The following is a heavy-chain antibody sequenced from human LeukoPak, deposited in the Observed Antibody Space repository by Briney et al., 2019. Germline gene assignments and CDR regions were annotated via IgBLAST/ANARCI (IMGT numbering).Heavy chain of an antibody. J-gene: IGHJ4*02. CDR2: IAHHGNNK. Sequence: GGPLRLSCGPSGFTFSSSAIHWVRQGPAKGLEWVAYIAHHGNNKYYADSVKGRFTISRDNSKGSLYLQMNSLRADDTAVYYCAKDGSWSCSDWGQGALVRVSS. CDR1: GFTFSSSA. D-gene: IGHD3-10*01. CDR3: AKDGSWSCSD. V-gene: IGHV3-30*02.